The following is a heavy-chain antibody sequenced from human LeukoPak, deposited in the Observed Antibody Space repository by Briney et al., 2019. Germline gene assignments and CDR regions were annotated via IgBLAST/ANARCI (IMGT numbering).Heavy chain of an antibody. CDR2: ISWNSGSI. V-gene: IGHV3-9*01. J-gene: IGHJ4*02. CDR1: GFTFDDYA. Sequence: GRSLRLSCAASGFTFDDYAMHWVRQAPGKGLEWVSGISWNSGSIGYADSVKGRFTISRDNSKNTLYLQMNSLRAEDAAMYYCARDQSSGWGFDYWGQGTLVTVSS. D-gene: IGHD6-25*01. CDR3: ARDQSSGWGFDY.